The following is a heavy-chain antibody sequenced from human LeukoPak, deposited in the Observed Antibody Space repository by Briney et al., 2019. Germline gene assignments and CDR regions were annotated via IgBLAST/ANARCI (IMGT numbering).Heavy chain of an antibody. J-gene: IGHJ6*03. V-gene: IGHV4-59*11. CDR1: GGPIISHY. D-gene: IGHD2-15*01. CDR2: ISNSGST. CDR3: GRDALVGYLSFYYMDV. Sequence: ASETLSLTCTVSGGPIISHYWTWIRQPPVRGLEGIGDISNSGSTSYNPSLKSRVTISIDTSKNQFSLKLSSVTAADTAVYYCGRDALVGYLSFYYMDVWGKGTTVTVSS.